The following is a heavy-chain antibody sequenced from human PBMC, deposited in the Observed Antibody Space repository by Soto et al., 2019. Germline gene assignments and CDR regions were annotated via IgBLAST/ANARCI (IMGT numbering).Heavy chain of an antibody. D-gene: IGHD3-3*01. CDR2: IRSRTDGGTT. Sequence: EVQLMESGGGLVEPGGSLRLSCVASGFTFSNAWMNWVRQAPGTGLEWVGRIRSRTDGGTTDYAASVKDRFSFSRDDSRNTLFLEMNSLKTEETAVYYCTTSIFGVVTAHWCQGTLVIVSS. CDR1: GFTFSNAW. V-gene: IGHV3-15*07. CDR3: TTSIFGVVTAH. J-gene: IGHJ4*02.